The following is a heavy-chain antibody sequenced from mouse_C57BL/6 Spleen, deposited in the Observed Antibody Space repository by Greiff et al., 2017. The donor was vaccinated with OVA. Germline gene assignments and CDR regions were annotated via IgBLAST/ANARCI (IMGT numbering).Heavy chain of an antibody. D-gene: IGHD1-1*01. CDR3: ARIPADYYGSSYEYYFDY. CDR1: GYTFTSYG. Sequence: EVKLQESGAELVRPGSSVKMSCKTSGYTFTSYGINWVKQRPGQGLEWIGYIYIGNGYTEYNEKFKGKATLTSDTSSSTAYMQLSSLTSEDSAIYFCARIPADYYGSSYEYYFDYWGQGTTLTVSS. V-gene: IGHV1-58*01. CDR2: IYIGNGYT. J-gene: IGHJ2*01.